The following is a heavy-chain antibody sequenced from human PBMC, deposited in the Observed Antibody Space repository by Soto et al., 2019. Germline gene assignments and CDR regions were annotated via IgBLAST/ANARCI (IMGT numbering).Heavy chain of an antibody. CDR1: GFTFSSYA. J-gene: IGHJ4*02. Sequence: PGGSLRLSCAASGFTFSSYAMSWVRQAPGKGLEWHSAISGSGGSTYYADSVKGRFTISRDNSKNTLYLQMNSLRAEDTAVYYCATDIVVVPAAMPRYSSSQHYFDYWGQGTLVTVSS. D-gene: IGHD2-2*01. V-gene: IGHV3-23*01. CDR2: ISGSGGST. CDR3: ATDIVVVPAAMPRYSSSQHYFDY.